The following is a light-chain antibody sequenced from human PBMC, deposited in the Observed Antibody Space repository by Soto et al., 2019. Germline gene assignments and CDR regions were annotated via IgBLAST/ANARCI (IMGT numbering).Light chain of an antibody. CDR2: DVN. CDR1: RSDIGAYNF. J-gene: IGLJ2*01. Sequence: QSVLTQPASVSGSPGQSITISCTGTRSDIGAYNFVSWYQRHPGKAPKLILYDVNIRPSGVSYRFSGSKSGNTASLTISGLQAEDEADYYCTSWTTSTTMIFGGGTKLTVL. V-gene: IGLV2-14*03. CDR3: TSWTTSTTMI.